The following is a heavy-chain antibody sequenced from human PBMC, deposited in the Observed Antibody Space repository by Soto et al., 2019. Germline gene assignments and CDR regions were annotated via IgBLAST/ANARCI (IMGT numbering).Heavy chain of an antibody. D-gene: IGHD5-18*01. V-gene: IGHV4-31*03. CDR3: ARDGIREGDSYGPAYWYFDL. CDR1: GGSIRSVGYY. Sequence: QVQLQESGPGLVKPSQTLSLTCTVSGGSIRSVGYYWSWIRQHPGKCLEWIGYIYYSGSTYYNPSLKSRVNIPVDTSKNQFSLKLSSVTAADTAVYYCARDGIREGDSYGPAYWYFDLWGRGTLVTVSS. J-gene: IGHJ2*01. CDR2: IYYSGST.